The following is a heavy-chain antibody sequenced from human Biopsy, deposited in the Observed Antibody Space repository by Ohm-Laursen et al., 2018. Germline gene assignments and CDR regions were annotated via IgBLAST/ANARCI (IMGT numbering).Heavy chain of an antibody. V-gene: IGHV4-59*01. CDR2: IYYSGST. D-gene: IGHD2-21*02. J-gene: IGHJ4*02. Sequence: GTLSLTWAVSGGSISSDYWSWIRQTPGKGLEWIGYIYYSGSTSYNPSLKSRVTISVDTSKNQFSLRLSSVTAEDTAVYYCARDNAVTVIRGLYYWGQGALVTVSS. CDR1: GGSISSDY. CDR3: ARDNAVTVIRGLYY.